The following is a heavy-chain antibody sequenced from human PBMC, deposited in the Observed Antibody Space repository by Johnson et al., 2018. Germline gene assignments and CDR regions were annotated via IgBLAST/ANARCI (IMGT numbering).Heavy chain of an antibody. CDR2: IVVGSGNT. CDR3: AADRNYYDSSGYLESDAFDI. V-gene: IGHV1-58*01. D-gene: IGHD3-22*01. Sequence: QLQESGPEVKKPGTSVKVSCKASGFTFTSSAVQWVRQARGQRLEWIGWIVVGSGNTNYAQKFQEGVPFTRAMSTSPAYMELSSLRSEDPAVYYCAADRNYYDSSGYLESDAFDIWGQGTMVTVSS. J-gene: IGHJ3*02. CDR1: GFTFTSSA.